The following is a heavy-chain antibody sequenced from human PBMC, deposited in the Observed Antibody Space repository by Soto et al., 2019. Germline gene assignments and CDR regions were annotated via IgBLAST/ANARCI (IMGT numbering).Heavy chain of an antibody. J-gene: IGHJ4*02. V-gene: IGHV3-48*01. CDR3: VRISGDSSGYYPY. Sequence: GGSLRLSCAASGFTFSGYSMNWVRQAPGKGLEWVSYISSSSSTIFYADSVKGRFTISRDNAKNSLYLQMNSLLAEDTAVYYCVRISGDSSGYYPYWGQGTLVTVSS. D-gene: IGHD3-22*01. CDR2: ISSSSSTI. CDR1: GFTFSGYS.